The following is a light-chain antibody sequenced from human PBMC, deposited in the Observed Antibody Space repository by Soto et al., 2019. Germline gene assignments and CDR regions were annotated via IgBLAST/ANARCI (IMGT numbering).Light chain of an antibody. CDR2: GAC. V-gene: IGKV3-15*01. J-gene: IGKJ1*01. CDR1: QSVSNN. Sequence: EIVMTQSPATLSVSPGESATLSCRASQSVSNNLAWYQQKPGQAPRLLSYGACTRATGFPARFSGSGSGTEFTLTISSLQSEDFAVYYCQQHHNWPPTRPVGQGTKLDI. CDR3: QQHHNWPPTRP.